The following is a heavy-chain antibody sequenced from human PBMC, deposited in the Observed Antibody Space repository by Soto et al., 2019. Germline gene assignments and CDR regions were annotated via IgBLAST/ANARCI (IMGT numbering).Heavy chain of an antibody. CDR2: TRNKAKSYST. J-gene: IGHJ5*02. CDR3: SIVEGA. V-gene: IGHV3-72*01. CDR1: GLTFGDHY. Sequence: EVQLVESGGGLVQPGGSLTLSCAVSGLTFGDHYMEWVRQAPGKGLEWVARTRNKAKSYSTDFAASVKGRFTISRDESKKSLNLQMKRLMTEEKAVYYCSIVEGAWGQGTLVIV. D-gene: IGHD1-26*01.